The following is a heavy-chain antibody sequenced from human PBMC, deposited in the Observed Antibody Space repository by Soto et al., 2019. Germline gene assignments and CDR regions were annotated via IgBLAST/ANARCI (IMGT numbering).Heavy chain of an antibody. CDR1: GGSFSGYY. D-gene: IGHD3-16*01. J-gene: IGHJ6*02. Sequence: PSETLSLTCAVYGGSFSGYYWSWIRQPPGKGLEWIGEINHSGSTNYNPSLKSRVTISVDTFKNQFSLKLSSVTAADTAVYYCARGFGYYYYGMDVWGQGTTVTVSS. V-gene: IGHV4-34*01. CDR2: INHSGST. CDR3: ARGFGYYYYGMDV.